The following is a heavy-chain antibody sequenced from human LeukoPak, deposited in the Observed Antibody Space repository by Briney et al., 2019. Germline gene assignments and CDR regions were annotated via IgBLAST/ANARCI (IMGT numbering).Heavy chain of an antibody. D-gene: IGHD1-26*01. Sequence: SETLSLTCTVSGGSISSSSYYWGWIRQPPGKGLEWIGSIYTSGSTNYNPSLKSRVTMSVDTSKNQFSLKLSSVTAADTAVYYCARAKSGTLEAFDIWGQGTMVTVSS. CDR1: GGSISSSSYY. V-gene: IGHV4-39*07. CDR3: ARAKSGTLEAFDI. J-gene: IGHJ3*02. CDR2: IYTSGST.